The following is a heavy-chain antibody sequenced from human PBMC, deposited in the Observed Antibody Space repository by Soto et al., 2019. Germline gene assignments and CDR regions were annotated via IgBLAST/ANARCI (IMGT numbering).Heavy chain of an antibody. J-gene: IGHJ4*02. Sequence: QVQLVESGGGVVQPGRSLRLSCAASGIILSNYAMHWVLQAPGKGLEWVAVISSDGKNKYYADSVQGRFSISRDTSKNAMYLQVNSLRIEDTAVYYCAGETPIISGTTGGYWGQGTLVTVSS. CDR1: GIILSNYA. V-gene: IGHV3-30*04. D-gene: IGHD1-20*01. CDR3: AGETPIISGTTGGY. CDR2: ISSDGKNK.